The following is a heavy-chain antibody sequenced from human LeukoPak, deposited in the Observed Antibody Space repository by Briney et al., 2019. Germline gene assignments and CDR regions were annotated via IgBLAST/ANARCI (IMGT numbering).Heavy chain of an antibody. CDR1: GFTFSNAC. D-gene: IGHD5-18*01. CDR2: IKSKADGGTT. Sequence: GGSLRLSCAASGFTFSNACMSRVRQAPGKGLEWVGHIKSKADGGTTDFAAPVKGRFTISRDDPKNTLFLQMNSLKTEDTAVYYCTTGTWIQLWLADYWGQGTLVTVSS. V-gene: IGHV3-15*01. CDR3: TTGTWIQLWLADY. J-gene: IGHJ4*02.